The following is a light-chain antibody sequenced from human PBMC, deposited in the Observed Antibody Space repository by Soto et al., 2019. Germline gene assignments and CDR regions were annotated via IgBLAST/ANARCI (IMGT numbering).Light chain of an antibody. Sequence: QLVLTQSPSASASLGASVKLTCTLSSGHSNYAIAWHQQQPEKGPRFLVKLNSDGSHAKGDGIPDRFSVSTSGAERYLTISSLQSEDEGDYYCQTWGTGFRVFGGGTKLTVL. CDR2: LNSDGSH. V-gene: IGLV4-69*01. CDR1: SGHSNYA. CDR3: QTWGTGFRV. J-gene: IGLJ3*02.